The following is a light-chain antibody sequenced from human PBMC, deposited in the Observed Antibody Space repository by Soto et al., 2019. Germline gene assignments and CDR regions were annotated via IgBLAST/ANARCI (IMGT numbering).Light chain of an antibody. CDR1: SSDVGGYNY. J-gene: IGLJ2*01. CDR2: EVS. Sequence: QSALSQPPSASGSPGQSVTISCTGTSSDVGGYNYVSWYQQHPGKAPKLMIYEVSKRPSGVPDRFSGSKSGNTASLTVSGLQPEDDSNYYCSSYAGSNNLVFGGGTQLTVL. CDR3: SSYAGSNNLV. V-gene: IGLV2-8*01.